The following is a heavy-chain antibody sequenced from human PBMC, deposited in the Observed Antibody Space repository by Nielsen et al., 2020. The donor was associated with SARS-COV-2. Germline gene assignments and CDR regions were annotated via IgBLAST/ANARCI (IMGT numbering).Heavy chain of an antibody. CDR3: ARTTLDIVVVVTNYYYYGMDV. D-gene: IGHD2-15*01. J-gene: IGHJ6*02. CDR2: IIPIFGTA. Sequence: SVKVSCKASGGTFSSYAISWVRQAHGQGLEWMGGIIPIFGTANYAQKFQGRVTITADESTSTAYMELSSLRSEDTAVYYCARTTLDIVVVVTNYYYYGMDVWGQGTTVTVSS. CDR1: GGTFSSYA. V-gene: IGHV1-69*13.